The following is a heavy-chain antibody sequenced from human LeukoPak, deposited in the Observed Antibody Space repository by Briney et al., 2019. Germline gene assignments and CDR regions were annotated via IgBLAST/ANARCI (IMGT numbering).Heavy chain of an antibody. V-gene: IGHV5-10-1*01. CDR1: GYIFTSYW. CDR3: ATQGGAGSGSYHDY. D-gene: IGHD3-10*01. J-gene: IGHJ4*02. CDR2: IDPSDSYT. Sequence: GESLKISCKGSGYIFTSYWTSWVRPMPGKGLEWMGRIDPSDSYTNYSPSFQGHVTISADKSISTAYLQWSSLKASDTAMYYCATQGGAGSGSYHDYWGQGTLVTVSS.